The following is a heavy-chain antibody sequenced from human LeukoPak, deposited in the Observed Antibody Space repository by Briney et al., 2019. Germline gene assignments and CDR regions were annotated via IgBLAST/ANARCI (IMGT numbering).Heavy chain of an antibody. D-gene: IGHD3-10*01. V-gene: IGHV4-34*01. CDR2: INHSGST. CDR1: GGSFSGYY. CDR3: ARVTMVRGGLL. J-gene: IGHJ4*02. Sequence: PSETLSLTCAVYGGSFSGYYWSWIRQPPGKGLEWIGEINHSGSTNYNPSLKSRVTISVDTSKNQFSLKLSSVTAADTAVYYCARVTMVRGGLLWGQGTLVTVSS.